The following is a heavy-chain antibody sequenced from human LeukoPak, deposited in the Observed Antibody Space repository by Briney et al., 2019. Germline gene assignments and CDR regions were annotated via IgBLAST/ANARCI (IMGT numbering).Heavy chain of an antibody. CDR1: GFTFSSYA. CDR3: AKFAYQLLSFRDY. Sequence: GGSLRLSCAASGFTFSSYAMSGVRQAPGKGLEWVSDISGSGGSTYYADSVKGRFTISRDNSKNTLYLQKNSLRAEDTAVYYCAKFAYQLLSFRDYWGQGTLVTVSS. CDR2: ISGSGGST. D-gene: IGHD2-2*01. V-gene: IGHV3-23*01. J-gene: IGHJ4*02.